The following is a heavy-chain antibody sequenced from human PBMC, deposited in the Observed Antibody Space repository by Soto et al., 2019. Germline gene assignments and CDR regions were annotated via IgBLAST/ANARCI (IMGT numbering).Heavy chain of an antibody. D-gene: IGHD6-19*01. Sequence: ASVKVSCKASGYTFTKYYLHWVRQAPGQGLEWTGVISPSGGSTTYAQKFQGRVTMTRDTSTSTVYMELSSLRSDDTAVYWCVRGVASGFLFDYWGQGTLVTV. CDR2: ISPSGGST. CDR1: GYTFTKYY. CDR3: VRGVASGFLFDY. J-gene: IGHJ4*02. V-gene: IGHV1-46*01.